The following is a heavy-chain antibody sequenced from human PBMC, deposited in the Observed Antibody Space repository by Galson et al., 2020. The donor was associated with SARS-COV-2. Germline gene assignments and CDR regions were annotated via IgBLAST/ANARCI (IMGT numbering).Heavy chain of an antibody. J-gene: IGHJ4*02. CDR1: GFTFSSYA. CDR3: ASAPEGSGXXXXXGGXXXXXXX. V-gene: IGHV3-30-3*01. D-gene: IGHD2-15*01. Sequence: GGSLRLSCAASGFTFSSYAMHWVRQAPGKGLEWVAVISYDGSNKYYADSVKGRFTISRDNSKNTLYLQMNSLRAEDTAVYYCASAPEGSGXXXXXGGXXXXXXXWGQGXLVT. CDR2: ISYDGSNK.